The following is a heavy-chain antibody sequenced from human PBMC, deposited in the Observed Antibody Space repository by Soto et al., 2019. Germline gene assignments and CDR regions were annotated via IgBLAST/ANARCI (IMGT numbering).Heavy chain of an antibody. CDR2: IYHSGST. CDR1: GGSISSGGYS. D-gene: IGHD3-10*01. J-gene: IGHJ4*02. V-gene: IGHV4-30-2*01. CDR3: ARGGWFGRVGFDS. Sequence: QLQLQESGSGLVKPSQTLSLTCAVSGGSISSGGYSWSWIRQPPGKGLEWIGYIYHSGSTYYNPSLTSRGTISVARAKNQFSLKLSSVTAADTAVYYGARGGWFGRVGFDSWGQGTLVTVSS.